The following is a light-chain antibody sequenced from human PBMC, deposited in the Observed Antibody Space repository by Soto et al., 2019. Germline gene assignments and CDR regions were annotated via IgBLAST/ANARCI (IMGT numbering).Light chain of an antibody. CDR1: TSDIGSRNL. CDR2: EGS. J-gene: IGLJ1*01. CDR3: CLYANCGSFV. Sequence: QSALTQPASVSGSPGKSITISCTGTTSDIGSRNLVSWYQQHPVIAPKLIIYEGSRRPSGISHRFSGSRSGNTASLTISGLRAEDEADYYCCLYANCGSFVFGTGTKGTVL. V-gene: IGLV2-23*01.